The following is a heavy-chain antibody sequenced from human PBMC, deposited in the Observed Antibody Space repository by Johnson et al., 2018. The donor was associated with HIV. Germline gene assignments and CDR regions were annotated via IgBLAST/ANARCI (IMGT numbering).Heavy chain of an antibody. J-gene: IGHJ3*02. D-gene: IGHD5-24*01. CDR1: GFTVRSNY. V-gene: IGHV3-66*01. CDR2: IYSGGST. Sequence: MQLVESGGGLVQPGGSLRLSCAASGFTVRSNYMSWVRQAPGKGLEWVSVIYSGGSTYYADSVKGRFTISRDNSKNTLYLQMNSLRAEDTAVYYCARDHSRDEAFDIWGQGTMVTVSS. CDR3: ARDHSRDEAFDI.